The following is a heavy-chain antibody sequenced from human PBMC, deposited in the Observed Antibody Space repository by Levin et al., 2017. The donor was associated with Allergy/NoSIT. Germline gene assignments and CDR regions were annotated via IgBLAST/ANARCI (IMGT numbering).Heavy chain of an antibody. CDR3: TKQDITGTTVYYYYGMDV. CDR1: GFTFSNAW. CDR2: IKSKTDGGTT. V-gene: IGHV3-15*01. D-gene: IGHD1-20*01. J-gene: IGHJ6*02. Sequence: TGGSLRLSCAASGFTFSNAWMSWVRQAPGKGLEWVGRIKSKTDGGTTDYAAPVKGRFTISRDDSKNTLYLQMNSLKTEDTAVYYCTKQDITGTTVYYYYGMDVWGQGTTVTVSS.